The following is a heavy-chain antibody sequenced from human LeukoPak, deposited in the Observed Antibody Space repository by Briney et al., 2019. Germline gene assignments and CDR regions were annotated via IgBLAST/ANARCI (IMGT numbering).Heavy chain of an antibody. CDR2: ISSSGDNT. D-gene: IGHD7-27*01. Sequence: GGSLRLSCAVSGFTFSSYAMSWVRQAPGKGLEWVSAISSSGDNTYYADSVKGRFTISRDNSKDTLYLQMNSLRAEDTALYYCAREILTGYAFDIWGQGTMVTVSS. CDR3: AREILTGYAFDI. V-gene: IGHV3-23*01. CDR1: GFTFSSYA. J-gene: IGHJ3*02.